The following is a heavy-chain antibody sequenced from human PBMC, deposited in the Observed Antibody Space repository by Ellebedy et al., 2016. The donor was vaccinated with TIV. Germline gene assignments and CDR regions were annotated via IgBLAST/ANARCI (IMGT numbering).Heavy chain of an antibody. CDR2: VNQRRAT. V-gene: IGHV4-59*08. CDR1: GGSFSGYF. J-gene: IGHJ5*02. Sequence: MPSETLSLTCDVSGGSFSGYFWSWIRQSPGKGLEWIGYVNQRRATNYNSSLRSRVTISIDTSKNQFSLTVTSVTAAATAVYFCARMRGVAGPRWFDPWGPGTQVIVSS. CDR3: ARMRGVAGPRWFDP. D-gene: IGHD6-19*01.